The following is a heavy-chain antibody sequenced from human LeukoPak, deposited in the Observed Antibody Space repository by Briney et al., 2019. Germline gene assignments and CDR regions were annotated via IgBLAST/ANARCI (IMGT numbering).Heavy chain of an antibody. CDR1: GFTFSSYG. D-gene: IGHD3-10*01. J-gene: IGHJ3*02. Sequence: GGSLRLSCAASGFTFSSYGMSWVRQAPGKGLEWVSAISGSGGSTYYADSVKGRFTISRDNSKNTLYLQMNSLRAEDTAVYYCAKDYYGSGSYYNENAFDIWGQGTMVTVSS. CDR3: AKDYYGSGSYYNENAFDI. CDR2: ISGSGGST. V-gene: IGHV3-23*01.